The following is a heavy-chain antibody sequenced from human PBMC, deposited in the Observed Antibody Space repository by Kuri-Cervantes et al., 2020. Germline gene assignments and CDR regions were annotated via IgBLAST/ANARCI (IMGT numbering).Heavy chain of an antibody. D-gene: IGHD2-15*01. V-gene: IGHV3-21*01. CDR3: ARDSWSCSGQNCYSFDY. CDR2: ISSSSSYI. J-gene: IGHJ4*02. Sequence: GESLKISCAASGFTFSSYSMNWVRQAPGKGLEWVSSISSSSSYIYYADSVKGRFTISRDNAKNSLYLQMNSLRAEDTAVYYCARDSWSCSGQNCYSFDYWGQGTLVTVSS. CDR1: GFTFSSYS.